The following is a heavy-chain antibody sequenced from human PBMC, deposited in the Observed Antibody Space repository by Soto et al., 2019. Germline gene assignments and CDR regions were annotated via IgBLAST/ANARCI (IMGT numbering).Heavy chain of an antibody. J-gene: IGHJ6*02. CDR3: ARVPGGAGDYYYYYGMDV. CDR2: INSDGSST. Sequence: GGSLRLSCAASGFTFSSYWMHWVRQAPGKGLVWVSRINSDGSSTSYADSVKGRFTISRDNAKNTLYLQMNSLRAEDTAVYYCARVPGGAGDYYYYYGMDVWGQGTTVTVSS. CDR1: GFTFSSYW. V-gene: IGHV3-74*01. D-gene: IGHD3-16*01.